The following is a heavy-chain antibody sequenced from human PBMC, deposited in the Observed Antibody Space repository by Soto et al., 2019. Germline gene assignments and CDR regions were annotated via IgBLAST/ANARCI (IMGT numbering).Heavy chain of an antibody. Sequence: QVQLQESGPGLVKPSQTLSLTCTVSGGSISSGGYYWSWIRQHPGKGLEWIGYIYYSGSTYYNPSLKSRVTRSVDTSKNQFFRKLSSVTAADTAVYYCARGQGAVVTPFDYWGQGTLVTVSS. J-gene: IGHJ4*02. V-gene: IGHV4-31*03. D-gene: IGHD2-21*02. CDR3: ARGQGAVVTPFDY. CDR2: IYYSGST. CDR1: GGSISSGGYY.